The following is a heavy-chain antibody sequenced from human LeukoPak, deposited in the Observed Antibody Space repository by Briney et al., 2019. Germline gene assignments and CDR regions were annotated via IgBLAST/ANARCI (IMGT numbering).Heavy chain of an antibody. J-gene: IGHJ4*02. CDR1: GFSISKDW. Sequence: PGGSLRLSCAASGFSISKDWMSWVRQAPGKGLEWVSRVKSRSASQTTDYAAPVKDRFTISRDDSKNTLYLQMNSLKTEDTAVYYCTLIQGWGSGSYYRDFWGQGTLVTVSS. D-gene: IGHD3-10*01. V-gene: IGHV3-15*01. CDR3: TLIQGWGSGSYYRDF. CDR2: VKSRSASQTT.